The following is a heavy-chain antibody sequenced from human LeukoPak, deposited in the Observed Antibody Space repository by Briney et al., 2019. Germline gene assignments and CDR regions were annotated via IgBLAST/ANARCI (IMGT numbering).Heavy chain of an antibody. CDR1: GFTLSDYF. Sequence: PGGSLRLSCAASGFTLSDYFMIWVRQVPGKGLQWVAYISKTGTTIQYEDSVKGRFSLSRDNAQNTLFLQMNSLRVDDVGMYFCAREDYGGTNFDHWGQGTLVTVSS. J-gene: IGHJ4*02. CDR2: ISKTGTTI. D-gene: IGHD4-23*01. V-gene: IGHV3-11*01. CDR3: AREDYGGTNFDH.